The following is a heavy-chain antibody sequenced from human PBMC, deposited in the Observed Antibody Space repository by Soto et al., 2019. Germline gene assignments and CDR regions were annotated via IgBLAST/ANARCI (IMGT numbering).Heavy chain of an antibody. D-gene: IGHD2-2*01. V-gene: IGHV4-59*01. J-gene: IGHJ4*02. CDR2: IYSSGST. CDR3: ARGEVPAAHFDY. CDR1: GGSISSYY. Sequence: SETLSLTCTVSGGSISSYYWSWIRQPPGKGLEWIGYIYSSGSTNYNPSLKSRVTISVDTSKNQFSLKLSSVTAADTAVYYCARGEVPAAHFDYWGQGTLVTVSS.